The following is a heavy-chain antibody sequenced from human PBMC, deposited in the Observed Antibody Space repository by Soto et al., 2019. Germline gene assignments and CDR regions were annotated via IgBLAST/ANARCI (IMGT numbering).Heavy chain of an antibody. CDR3: ARHEGYYDFWSGSISRSNCFDF. V-gene: IGHV4-34*01. CDR1: GGSFSGNY. Sequence: SETLSLTCAVYGGSFSGNYWSWIRQPPGKGLEWIGEINHSGSTNYNPSLKSRVTISVDTSKNQFSLKLSSMTAADTAVYYCARHEGYYDFWSGSISRSNCFDFWGQGTLVTVSS. J-gene: IGHJ4*02. D-gene: IGHD3-3*01. CDR2: INHSGST.